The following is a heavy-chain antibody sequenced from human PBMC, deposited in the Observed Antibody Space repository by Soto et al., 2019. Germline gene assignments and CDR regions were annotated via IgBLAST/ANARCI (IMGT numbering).Heavy chain of an antibody. CDR1: GFTFNDYA. D-gene: IGHD6-19*01. J-gene: IGHJ4*02. CDR2: ISWFRGSE. CDR3: VMAPGRQWQILVTFDY. V-gene: IGHV3-9*01. Sequence: EVQLVESGGGLVQPGRSLRLSCVGSGFTFNDYAMHWVRQAPGKGLVWVAGISWFRGSEGYADSVRGRFTISRDDANNSLYLRIDSLPSGDTAFYYCVMAPGRQWQILVTFDYWGRGPLVTVSS.